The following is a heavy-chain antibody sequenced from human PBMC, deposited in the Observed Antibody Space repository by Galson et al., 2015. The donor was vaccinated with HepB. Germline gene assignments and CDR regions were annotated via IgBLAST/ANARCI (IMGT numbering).Heavy chain of an antibody. CDR1: GYTFSNYA. CDR3: ARDGEVAGTWFDY. J-gene: IGHJ4*02. D-gene: IGHD6-19*01. V-gene: IGHV1-3*01. Sequence: SVKVSCKASGYTFSNYAMHWVRQAPGQRPEWMGWINAGNAKTKYSQKFQGRVTFSRDTSASTDYMELSSLRPEDTAMYYCARDGEVAGTWFDYWGQGTLVTVSS. CDR2: INAGNAKT.